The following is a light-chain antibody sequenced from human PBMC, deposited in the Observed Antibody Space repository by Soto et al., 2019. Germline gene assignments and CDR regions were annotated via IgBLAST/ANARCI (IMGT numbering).Light chain of an antibody. Sequence: EIVLTQSPGTLSLSPGERATLSCSASQSVSSSYLAWYQQKPGQAPRLLIYGASSRATGIPDRFSGSGSGTDFTLTISRLEPEDFAVYYCQQYGSSLSITFGQGGRLEI. V-gene: IGKV3-20*01. CDR1: QSVSSSY. J-gene: IGKJ5*01. CDR3: QQYGSSLSIT. CDR2: GAS.